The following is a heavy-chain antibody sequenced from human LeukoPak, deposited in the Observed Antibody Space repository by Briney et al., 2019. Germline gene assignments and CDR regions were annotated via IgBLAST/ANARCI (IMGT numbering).Heavy chain of an antibody. Sequence: SQTLSLTCAISGDSVSSTSVAWNWIRQSPSRGLEWLGRTYYRSKWYNAYAVSVKSRITIKPDTAKNQFSLQLNSVTPEDTAVYYCARDLGYSSGWYYFDYWGQGTLVTVSS. CDR2: TYYRSKWYN. CDR3: ARDLGYSSGWYYFDY. D-gene: IGHD6-19*01. V-gene: IGHV6-1*01. CDR1: GDSVSSTSVA. J-gene: IGHJ4*02.